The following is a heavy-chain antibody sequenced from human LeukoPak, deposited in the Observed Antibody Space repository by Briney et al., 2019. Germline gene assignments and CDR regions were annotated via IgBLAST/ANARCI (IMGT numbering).Heavy chain of an antibody. D-gene: IGHD3-16*01. Sequence: SQTLSLTCAISGDSVSSNSVAWNWIRQSPSRGLEWLGRTYYRSKWSNDYAVSVRSRITINPDTSKNQCSLQLNSVTPADAAVYYCVRSRGGDFDHWGQGTLVTVSS. CDR3: VRSRGGDFDH. CDR1: GDSVSSNSVA. CDR2: TYYRSKWSN. V-gene: IGHV6-1*01. J-gene: IGHJ4*02.